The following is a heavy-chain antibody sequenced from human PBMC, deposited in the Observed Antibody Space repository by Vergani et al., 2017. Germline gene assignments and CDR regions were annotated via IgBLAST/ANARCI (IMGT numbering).Heavy chain of an antibody. J-gene: IGHJ6*04. CDR1: DSSIMTNPY. V-gene: IGHV4-38-2*01. D-gene: IGHD3-10*01. CDR3: ARHLGSGVFFPSSYFYGMDV. Sequence: QVQLQESGPGLVKPSETLTLTCDVSDSSIMTNPYWGWFRQSPGKGLEWIGCINHSGDTHYNSSLKSRVSISIVSSSKFSLSLTSVTAADTAIYYCARHLGSGVFFPSSYFYGMDVWGKGTRLTVS. CDR2: INHSGDT.